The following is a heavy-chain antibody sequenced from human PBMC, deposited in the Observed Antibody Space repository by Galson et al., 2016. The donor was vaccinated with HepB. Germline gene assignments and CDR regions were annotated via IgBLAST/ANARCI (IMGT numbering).Heavy chain of an antibody. CDR3: ARDSGWQYLSSGYYLGWFDP. D-gene: IGHD3-22*01. J-gene: IGHJ5*02. CDR2: TYYRSEWFT. V-gene: IGHV6-1*01. Sequence: CAISGDSVTSNMAAWNWIRQSPSRGLEWLGRTYYRSEWFTEYEDSVKSRITINADASKNQFSLQLNSVTPEDTAVYYCARDSGWQYLSSGYYLGWFDPWGQGTLVIVSS. CDR1: GDSVTSNMAA.